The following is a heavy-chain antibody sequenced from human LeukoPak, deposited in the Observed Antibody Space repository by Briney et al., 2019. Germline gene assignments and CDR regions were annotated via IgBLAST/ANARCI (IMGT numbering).Heavy chain of an antibody. D-gene: IGHD3-10*01. CDR3: ARDNDGSLTDAFDI. Sequence: SETLSLTCAVSGGSISSSNWWSWVRPPPGKGLEWIGEIYHSGSTNYNPSLKSRVTISVDKSKNQFSLKLSSVTAADTAVYYCARDNDGSLTDAFDIWGQGTMVTVSS. J-gene: IGHJ3*02. V-gene: IGHV4-4*02. CDR1: GGSISSSNW. CDR2: IYHSGST.